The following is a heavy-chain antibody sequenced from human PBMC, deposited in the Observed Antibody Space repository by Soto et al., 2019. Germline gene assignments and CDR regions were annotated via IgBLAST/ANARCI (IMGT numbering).Heavy chain of an antibody. CDR1: GYTFPSYG. CDR3: ARDLHGDPYY. V-gene: IGHV1-18*01. CDR2: IIAYNGNT. Sequence: ASVKVSCKASGYTFPSYGISWVRQAPGQGLEWMGWIIAYNGNTNYAQKLQGRVTMTTDTSTSTAYMELRSLRADDTAVYYCARDLHGDPYYWGQGTLVTVSS. D-gene: IGHD4-17*01. J-gene: IGHJ4*02.